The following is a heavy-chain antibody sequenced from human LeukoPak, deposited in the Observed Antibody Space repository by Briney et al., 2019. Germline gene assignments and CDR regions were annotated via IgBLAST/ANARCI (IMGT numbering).Heavy chain of an antibody. CDR1: GYTFTNYY. D-gene: IGHD6-19*01. CDR2: INPNGGNT. CDR3: ARDTAVAGLN. V-gene: IGHV1-46*01. Sequence: ASVKVSCKASGYTFTNYYIHWVRQAPGQGLEWVGLINPNGGNTGYAQRFQGRVTVTTDTSTSTVYMELNSLGSEDTAVYYCARDTAVAGLNWGQGTLVTVSS. J-gene: IGHJ4*02.